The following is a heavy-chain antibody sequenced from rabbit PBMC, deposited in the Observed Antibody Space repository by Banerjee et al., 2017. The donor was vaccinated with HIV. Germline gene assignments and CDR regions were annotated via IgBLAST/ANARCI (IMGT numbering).Heavy chain of an antibody. V-gene: IGHV1S40*01. CDR2: IDTGT. CDR3: ARAPYSSGWVLYFNL. CDR1: GFDFSSGYD. D-gene: IGHD4-1*01. Sequence: QSLEESGGDLVKPEGSLTLTCKASGFDFSSGYDMCWVRQAPGKGLEWIACIDTGTYYATWAKGRFTISSDNAQNTLYLQLNSLTAADTAMYYCARAPYSSGWVLYFNLWGPGTLVTVS. J-gene: IGHJ4*01.